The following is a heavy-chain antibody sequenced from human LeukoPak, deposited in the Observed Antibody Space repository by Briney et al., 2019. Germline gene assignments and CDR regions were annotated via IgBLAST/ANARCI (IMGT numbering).Heavy chain of an antibody. D-gene: IGHD1-26*01. CDR3: ARDLRRVGGINHLDAFDI. CDR1: GFTFSSYA. J-gene: IGHJ3*02. V-gene: IGHV3-7*03. Sequence: PGGSLRLSCAASGFTFSSYAMSWVRQAPGKGLEWVANIKQDGSEKYYVGSVKGRFTISRDNAKNSLYLQMNSLRAEDTAVYYCARDLRRVGGINHLDAFDIWGQGTMVTVSS. CDR2: IKQDGSEK.